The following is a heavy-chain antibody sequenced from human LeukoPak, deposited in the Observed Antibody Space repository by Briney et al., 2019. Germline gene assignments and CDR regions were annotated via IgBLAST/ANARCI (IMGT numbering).Heavy chain of an antibody. J-gene: IGHJ6*03. Sequence: GGSLRLSCAASGFTFTNFAMKWVRQAPGKGLEWVADISGGGEHTFYADFVKGRFTISRDNSKDTLHLQMNILSPEDTAVYYCARNPQYSSSWYYYMDVWGKGTTVTVSS. CDR3: ARNPQYSSSWYYYMDV. CDR2: ISGGGEHT. D-gene: IGHD6-13*01. CDR1: GFTFTNFA. V-gene: IGHV3-23*01.